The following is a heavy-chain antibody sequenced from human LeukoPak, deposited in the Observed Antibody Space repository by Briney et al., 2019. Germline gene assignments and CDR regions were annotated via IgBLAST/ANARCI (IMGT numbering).Heavy chain of an antibody. CDR2: IFDSGTT. CDR3: ASPLIFNPGLGDAFDI. CDR1: GGSVSRRTSY. D-gene: IGHD2/OR15-2a*01. J-gene: IGHJ3*02. V-gene: IGHV4-39*01. Sequence: PSETLSLTCTVSGGSVSRRTSYWGWIRQPPGKGLEWIGSIFDSGTTYYNLSLKSRLTIVMDTSKNHFSLKLKSVTAADTAVYYCASPLIFNPGLGDAFDIWAKGQWSPSLQ.